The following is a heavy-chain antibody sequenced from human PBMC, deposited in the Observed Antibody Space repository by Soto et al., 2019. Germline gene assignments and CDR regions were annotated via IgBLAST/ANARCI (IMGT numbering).Heavy chain of an antibody. CDR2: ISYSGST. CDR3: ARADPDASVGY. Sequence: SETLSLTGTVSVGSRSSHYWTWLRQPPGKGLEWIGYISYSGSTYYNPSLKSRVTISADTSRNQFSLKLSSVIAADTAVYYCARADPDASVGYWGQGTLVTVSS. CDR1: VGSRSSHY. D-gene: IGHD3-16*01. J-gene: IGHJ4*02. V-gene: IGHV4-59*11.